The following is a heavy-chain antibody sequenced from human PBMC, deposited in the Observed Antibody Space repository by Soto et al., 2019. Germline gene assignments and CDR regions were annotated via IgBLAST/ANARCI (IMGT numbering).Heavy chain of an antibody. Sequence: QVQLQESGPGLVKPSGTLSLTCAVSGGSISSSNWWSWVRQPPGKGLEWIGEIYHSGSTNYNPSLTSRLTISVDKSKNQFSLKLSSVTAADTAVYYCAKVSGSYYYGMDVWGQGTTVTVSS. CDR3: AKVSGSYYYGMDV. D-gene: IGHD1-26*01. J-gene: IGHJ6*02. CDR1: GGSISSSNW. V-gene: IGHV4-4*02. CDR2: IYHSGST.